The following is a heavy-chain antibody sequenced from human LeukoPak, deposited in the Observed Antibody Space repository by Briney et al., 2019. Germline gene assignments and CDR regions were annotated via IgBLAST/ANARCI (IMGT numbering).Heavy chain of an antibody. J-gene: IGHJ5*02. CDR3: ARGYCSGGSCYGGVWFDP. CDR2: INPNSGGT. CDR1: GYTFTGYY. V-gene: IGHV1-2*02. Sequence: ASVKVSCKASGYTFTGYYMHWVRQAPGQGLEWMGWINPNSGGTNYAQKFQGRVTMTRDTSISTAYMELSRLRSDDTAVYYCARGYCSGGSCYGGVWFDPWGQGTLVTVSS. D-gene: IGHD2-15*01.